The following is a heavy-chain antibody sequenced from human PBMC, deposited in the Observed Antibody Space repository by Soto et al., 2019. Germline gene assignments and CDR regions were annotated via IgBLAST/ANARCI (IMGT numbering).Heavy chain of an antibody. J-gene: IGHJ4*02. V-gene: IGHV4-30-4*01. CDR2: IYYSGST. CDR1: GGSISSGDYY. CDR3: ARTYYYDGSGYYPYYFDY. D-gene: IGHD3-22*01. Sequence: PSETLSLTCTVSGGSISSGDYYWSWIRQPPGKGLEWIGYIYYSGSTYYNPSLKSRVTISVDTSKNQFSLKLSSVTAADTAVYYCARTYYYDGSGYYPYYFDYWGQGTMVTVSS.